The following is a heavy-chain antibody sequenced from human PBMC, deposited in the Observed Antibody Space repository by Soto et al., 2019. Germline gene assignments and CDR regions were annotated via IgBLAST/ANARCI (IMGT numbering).Heavy chain of an antibody. Sequence: QVQLQESGPGLVKPSETLSLTCTVSGGSISTYYWSWIRQPPGKGLEWIGYVHYSGNTNYNPSLKRRVTTSVDTSKNQFSLNLSSVTAADTAVYYCAIGAGDYATPFDYWGQGTLVTVSS. CDR3: AIGAGDYATPFDY. CDR1: GGSISTYY. CDR2: VHYSGNT. D-gene: IGHD4-17*01. V-gene: IGHV4-59*01. J-gene: IGHJ4*02.